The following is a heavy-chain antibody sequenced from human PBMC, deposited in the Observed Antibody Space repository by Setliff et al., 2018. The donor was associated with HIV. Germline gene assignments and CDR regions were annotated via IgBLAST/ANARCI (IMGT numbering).Heavy chain of an antibody. Sequence: SETLSLTCTVSGVSISNYYWSWIRQPPGKGLEWIGYMYYSGNTNYNPSLKSRVIISVDTSKNQFSLKLSSVTAADTAVFYCARLTTTYYYDSSAYYHPVWGQGTLVTVSS. CDR2: MYYSGNT. CDR3: ARLTTTYYYDSSAYYHPV. D-gene: IGHD3-22*01. CDR1: GVSISNYY. V-gene: IGHV4-59*12. J-gene: IGHJ4*02.